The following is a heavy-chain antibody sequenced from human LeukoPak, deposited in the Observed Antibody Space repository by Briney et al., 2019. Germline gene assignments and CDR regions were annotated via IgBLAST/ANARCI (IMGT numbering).Heavy chain of an antibody. CDR2: ISSGGGTI. D-gene: IGHD4-23*01. V-gene: IGHV3-48*03. CDR3: AKNYGGNVYGGFDY. Sequence: GGSLRLSCAASGFTFSTYEMNWVRQAPGKGLEWVSCISSGGGTIYYADSVKGRFTISRDNAKNSLYLQMNSLRAEDTAVYYCAKNYGGNVYGGFDYWGQGTLVTVSS. CDR1: GFTFSTYE. J-gene: IGHJ4*02.